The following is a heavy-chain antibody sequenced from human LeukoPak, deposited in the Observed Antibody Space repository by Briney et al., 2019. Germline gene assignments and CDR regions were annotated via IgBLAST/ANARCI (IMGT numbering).Heavy chain of an antibody. CDR3: ARRFDL. V-gene: IGHV3-48*03. CDR2: ISSTGTTI. Sequence: PGRSLRLSCAASGFIFSSYEMNWVRQAPGKGLEWVSYISSTGTTIYYADSVKGRFTISTDNAKNSLYLQMNSPRAEDTAVYYCARRFDLWGRGTLVTVSS. CDR1: GFIFSSYE. J-gene: IGHJ2*01.